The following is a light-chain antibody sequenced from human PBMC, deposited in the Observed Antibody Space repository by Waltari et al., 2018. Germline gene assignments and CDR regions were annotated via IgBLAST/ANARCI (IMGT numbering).Light chain of an antibody. CDR2: TTN. CDR3: LLYYGGAQV. V-gene: IGLV7-43*01. Sequence: QTVVTQEPSLTVSPGGTVTLTCASSTGAVTSGYYPNWFQQKPGQAPRSLIDTTNNKHSWTPARFSGSLLGGKAALTLSGVQPEDEAEYFCLLYYGGAQVFGGGTKLTVL. CDR1: TGAVTSGYY. J-gene: IGLJ3*02.